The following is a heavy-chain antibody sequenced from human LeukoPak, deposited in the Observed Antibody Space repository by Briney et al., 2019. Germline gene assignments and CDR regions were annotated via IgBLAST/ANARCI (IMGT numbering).Heavy chain of an antibody. CDR2: ISNNGGYT. J-gene: IGHJ4*02. CDR3: AKQLGYCSDGSCYFPY. D-gene: IGHD2-15*01. V-gene: IGHV3-23*01. CDR1: GFTFGSSA. Sequence: GGSLRLSCAASGFTFGSSAMSWVRQAPGKGLEWVSAISNNGGYTYYADSVQGRFTISRDNSKSTLCLQMNSLRAEDTAVYYCAKQLGYCSDGSCYFPYWGQGTLVAVSS.